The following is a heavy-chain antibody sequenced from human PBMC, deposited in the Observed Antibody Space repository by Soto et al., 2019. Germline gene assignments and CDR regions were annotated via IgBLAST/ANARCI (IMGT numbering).Heavy chain of an antibody. Sequence: SSVKVSCKASGYTFTSYGISWVRQAPGQGLEGMGWISAYNGNTNYAQKLQGRVTMTTDTSTSTAYMELRSLRSDDTAVYYCAREXRADYGVRPYYYYGMDVWGQGTTVTVSS. J-gene: IGHJ6*02. CDR2: ISAYNGNT. CDR1: GYTFTSYG. CDR3: AREXRADYGVRPYYYYGMDV. V-gene: IGHV1-18*01. D-gene: IGHD4-17*01.